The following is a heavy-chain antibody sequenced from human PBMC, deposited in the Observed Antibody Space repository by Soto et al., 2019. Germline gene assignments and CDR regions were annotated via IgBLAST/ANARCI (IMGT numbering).Heavy chain of an antibody. D-gene: IGHD6-19*01. Sequence: SETLSLTCAASGCTISSSNWWSLVREPPGKGLEWIGEIYHSGSTNYNPSLKSRVTISVDKSKNQFSLKLSSVTAADTAVYYCSRSSPRDSSCLYYFGYWGPGTLVTVS. CDR1: GCTISSSNW. J-gene: IGHJ4*02. V-gene: IGHV4-4*02. CDR2: IYHSGST. CDR3: SRSSPRDSSCLYYFGY.